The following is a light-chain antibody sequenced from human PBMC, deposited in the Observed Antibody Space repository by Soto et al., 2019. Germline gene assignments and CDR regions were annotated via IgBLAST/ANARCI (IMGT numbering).Light chain of an antibody. CDR1: QSVSSNY. V-gene: IGKV3-20*01. J-gene: IGKJ1*01. CDR3: EQYGRSPT. CDR2: DVS. Sequence: EIVLTQSPGTLSLSPGERATLSCRSSQSVSSNYLAWYQQKPDQAPRLVIYDVSGRATGIPDRFSGSGSGTDFTLTISRLEPGDFAVYYCEQYGRSPTFGLGTKVEIE.